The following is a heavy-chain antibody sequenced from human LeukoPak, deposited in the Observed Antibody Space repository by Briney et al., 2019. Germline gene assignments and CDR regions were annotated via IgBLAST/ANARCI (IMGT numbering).Heavy chain of an antibody. D-gene: IGHD3-22*01. CDR2: ISVSGNT. CDR3: ASRKSYYDQFDY. J-gene: IGHJ4*02. Sequence: GGSLRLSCAASGFTLSSYAMSWVRQGPGKGLEWVSAISVSGNTYHADSVKGRFTISRDSSKNTLYLQMNSLRAGDAAVYYCASRKSYYDQFDYWGQGTLVTVSS. V-gene: IGHV3-23*01. CDR1: GFTLSSYA.